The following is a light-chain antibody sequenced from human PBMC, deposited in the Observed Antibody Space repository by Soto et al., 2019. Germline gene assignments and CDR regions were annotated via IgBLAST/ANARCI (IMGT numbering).Light chain of an antibody. Sequence: VLTQSPATLSFSPCERATLSCGASQSVSSSYLAWYQQKPGQAPRLLIYAASSRATGIPDRFSGSGSGTDFTLTISRLEPEDFAVYYCQQYGSSGTFGQGAKVDI. V-gene: IGKV3-20*01. CDR1: QSVSSSY. J-gene: IGKJ1*01. CDR2: AAS. CDR3: QQYGSSGT.